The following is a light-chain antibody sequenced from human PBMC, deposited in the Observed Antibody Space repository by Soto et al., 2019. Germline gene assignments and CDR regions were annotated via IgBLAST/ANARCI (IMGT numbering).Light chain of an antibody. CDR1: SGDVGGYDY. V-gene: IGLV2-8*01. Sequence: QSVLTQPPSASGSPGQSVTISYTGTSGDVGGYDYVSWYQQHPGKAPKLMIYEVTKRPLGVPDRFSGSKSGNTASLTVPGLQAEDEADYYCSSYAGSDNPYVFGTGTKVTVL. CDR2: EVT. J-gene: IGLJ1*01. CDR3: SSYAGSDNPYV.